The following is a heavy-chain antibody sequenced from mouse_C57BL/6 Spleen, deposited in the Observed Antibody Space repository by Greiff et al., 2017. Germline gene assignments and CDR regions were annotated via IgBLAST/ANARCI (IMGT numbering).Heavy chain of an antibody. CDR1: GYTFTEYT. CDR3: ARHKKKNYGSDWYFDV. Sequence: QVQLKESGAELVKPGASVKLSCKASGYTFTEYTIHWVKQRSGQGLEWIGWFYPGSGSIKYNEKFKDKATLTADKSSSTVYMELSRLTSEDSAVYVCARHKKKNYGSDWYFDVWGTGTTVTVSS. J-gene: IGHJ1*03. CDR2: FYPGSGSI. V-gene: IGHV1-62-2*01. D-gene: IGHD1-1*01.